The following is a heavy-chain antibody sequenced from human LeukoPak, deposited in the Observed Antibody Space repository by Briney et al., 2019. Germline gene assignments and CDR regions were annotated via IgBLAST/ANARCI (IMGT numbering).Heavy chain of an antibody. J-gene: IGHJ4*02. CDR2: IYTSGST. D-gene: IGHD6-19*01. CDR1: GGSISSYY. V-gene: IGHV4-4*07. Sequence: SETLSLTCTVSGGSISSYYWSWIRQPAGKGLEWIGRIYTSGSTNYNPSLKSRVTISVDTSKNQFPLKLSSVTAADTAVYYCARHVPIYSSGWYRGYYFDYWDQGTLVTVSS. CDR3: ARHVPIYSSGWYRGYYFDY.